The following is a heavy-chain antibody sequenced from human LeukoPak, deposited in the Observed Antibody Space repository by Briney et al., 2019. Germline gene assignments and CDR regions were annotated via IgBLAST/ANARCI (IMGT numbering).Heavy chain of an antibody. CDR1: GFTLSSYG. CDR2: IWYDGSNK. CDR3: AKAYGSGSYYPYYYYYYMDV. Sequence: GGSLRLSCAASGFTLSSYGMHWVRQAPGKGLEWVAVIWYDGSNKYYADSVKGRFTISRDNSKNTLYLQMNSLRAEDTAVYYCAKAYGSGSYYPYYYYYYMDVWGKGTTVTVSS. D-gene: IGHD3-10*01. J-gene: IGHJ6*03. V-gene: IGHV3-33*06.